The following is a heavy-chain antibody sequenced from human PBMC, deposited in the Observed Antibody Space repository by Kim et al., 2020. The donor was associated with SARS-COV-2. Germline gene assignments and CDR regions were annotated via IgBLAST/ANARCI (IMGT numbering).Heavy chain of an antibody. D-gene: IGHD5-18*01. Sequence: GGSLRLSCAASGFTFSSYGMHWVRQAPGKGLEWVAVIWYDGSNKYYADSVKGRFTISRDNSKNTLYLQMNSLRAEDTAVYYCARDLSFGYGWTPGGVGWGQGTLVTVSS. CDR3: ARDLSFGYGWTPGGVG. CDR1: GFTFSSYG. CDR2: IWYDGSNK. J-gene: IGHJ4*02. V-gene: IGHV3-33*01.